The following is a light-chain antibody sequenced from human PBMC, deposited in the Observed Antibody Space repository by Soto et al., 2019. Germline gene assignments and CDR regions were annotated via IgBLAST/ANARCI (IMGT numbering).Light chain of an antibody. V-gene: IGKV1-5*03. CDR2: KTS. Sequence: DIQVTQSPSTLSAFVGDRVILTCRASQNVNIWLAWYQQRPRKAQKLLIYKTSSLESGVPSRFSGSGSGTEFTLTISSLETDDFGTYFCLHYTSLTYTFRQGT. CDR1: QNVNIW. J-gene: IGKJ2*01. CDR3: LHYTSLTYT.